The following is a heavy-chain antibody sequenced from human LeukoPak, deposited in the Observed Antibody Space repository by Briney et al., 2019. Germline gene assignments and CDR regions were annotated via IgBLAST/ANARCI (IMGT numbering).Heavy chain of an antibody. D-gene: IGHD5-12*01. J-gene: IGHJ4*02. CDR2: INSDGSST. CDR3: AKRGPGTYSGYDLWD. Sequence: GGSLRLSCAASGFTFSSYWMHWVRRAPGKGLVWVSRINSDGSSTSYADSAKGRFTISRDNSKNTLYLQMNSLRAEDTAVYYCAKRGPGTYSGYDLWDWGQGTLVTVSS. CDR1: GFTFSSYW. V-gene: IGHV3-74*01.